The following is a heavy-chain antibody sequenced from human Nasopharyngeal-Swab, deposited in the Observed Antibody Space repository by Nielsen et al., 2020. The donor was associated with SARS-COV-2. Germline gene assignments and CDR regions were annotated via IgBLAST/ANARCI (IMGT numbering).Heavy chain of an antibody. CDR3: ARRIPRITMIVVVPTYYFDY. CDR1: GGSFSGYY. Sequence: SETLSLTCAVSGGSFSGYYWTWIRQPPGKRLEWIGEINDSGSTNYNPSLKSRVTILVDTSKNQFSLKLNSVTAADTAVYYCARRIPRITMIVVVPTYYFDYWGQGTLVTVSS. J-gene: IGHJ4*02. CDR2: INDSGST. V-gene: IGHV4-34*01. D-gene: IGHD3-22*01.